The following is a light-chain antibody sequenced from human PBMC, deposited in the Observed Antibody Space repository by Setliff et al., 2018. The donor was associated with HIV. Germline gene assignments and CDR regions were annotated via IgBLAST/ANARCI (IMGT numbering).Light chain of an antibody. CDR2: QAT. CDR3: CSNTGSNTYV. V-gene: IGLV2-23*01. Sequence: QSALTQPASVSGSPGQSITISCTGTSSDIGRYNLVSWYQRYPGKAPKLMIYQATKRPSGVSNRFSGSKSGNTASLTIPGLQAEDEADYYCCSNTGSNTYVFGSGTKVTVL. J-gene: IGLJ1*01. CDR1: SSDIGRYNL.